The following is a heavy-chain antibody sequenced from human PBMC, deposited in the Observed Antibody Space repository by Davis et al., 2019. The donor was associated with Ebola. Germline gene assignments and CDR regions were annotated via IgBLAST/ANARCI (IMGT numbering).Heavy chain of an antibody. J-gene: IGHJ5*02. D-gene: IGHD6-19*01. CDR1: GESVSGIY. CDR3: GGIRGQWLES. CDR2: INHSGRT. V-gene: IGHV4-34*01. Sequence: PSETLFLTCVVYGESVSGIYWTWTRQSPGKGLEWIGEINHSGRTFYNPSLKSRITVSLDTSQNHFSLRLTSVTAADTAMYYCGGIRGQWLESWGQGSLVTVST.